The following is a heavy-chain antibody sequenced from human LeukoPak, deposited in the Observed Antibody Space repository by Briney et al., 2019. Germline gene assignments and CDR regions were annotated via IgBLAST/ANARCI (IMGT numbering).Heavy chain of an antibody. Sequence: GGSLRLSCAASGFTVSSNYMSWVRQAPWKGLERVSVIYSGGSTYYADSVKGRFTISRDNSKNTLYLQMNSLRAEDTAVYYCARGEPAYGMDVWGKGTTVTVSS. J-gene: IGHJ6*04. CDR2: IYSGGST. CDR1: GFTVSSNY. CDR3: ARGEPAYGMDV. D-gene: IGHD1-26*01. V-gene: IGHV3-53*01.